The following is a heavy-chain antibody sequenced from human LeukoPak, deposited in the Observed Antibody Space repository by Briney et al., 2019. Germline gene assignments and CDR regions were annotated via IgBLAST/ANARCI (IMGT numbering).Heavy chain of an antibody. V-gene: IGHV4-34*01. CDR3: ARGLGGYDN. Sequence: SETLSLTCVVYGGSFSGYYWSWIRQPPGKGLEWIGEINHSGSTNYNPSLKSRVTISVDTSKNQFSLKLSSVTAADTAVYYRARGLGGYDNWGQGTLVTVSS. CDR1: GGSFSGYY. D-gene: IGHD5-12*01. CDR2: INHSGST. J-gene: IGHJ4*02.